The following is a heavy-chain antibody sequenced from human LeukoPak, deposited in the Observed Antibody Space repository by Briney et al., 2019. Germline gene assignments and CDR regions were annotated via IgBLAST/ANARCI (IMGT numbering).Heavy chain of an antibody. Sequence: GGSLRLSCAASGFTFSSYGMHWVRQASGKGLEWVAVISYDGSNKYYADSVKGRFTISRDNSKNTLYLQMNSLRAEDTAVYYCAKGNLWFGEEGYLDYWGQGTLVTVSS. V-gene: IGHV3-30*18. CDR1: GFTFSSYG. J-gene: IGHJ4*02. CDR3: AKGNLWFGEEGYLDY. D-gene: IGHD3-10*01. CDR2: ISYDGSNK.